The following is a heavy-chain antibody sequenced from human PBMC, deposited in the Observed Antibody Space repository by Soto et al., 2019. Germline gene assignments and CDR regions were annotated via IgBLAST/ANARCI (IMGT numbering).Heavy chain of an antibody. D-gene: IGHD2-8*01. Sequence: GGSLRLSCAASGFTFSSYGMHWVRQAPGKGLEWVAVIWYDGSNKYYADSVKGRFTISRDNSKNTLYLQMNSLRAEDTAVYYCARGGWCMLAACYYMDVWGKGTTVTVSS. J-gene: IGHJ6*03. CDR1: GFTFSSYG. V-gene: IGHV3-33*01. CDR3: ARGGWCMLAACYYMDV. CDR2: IWYDGSNK.